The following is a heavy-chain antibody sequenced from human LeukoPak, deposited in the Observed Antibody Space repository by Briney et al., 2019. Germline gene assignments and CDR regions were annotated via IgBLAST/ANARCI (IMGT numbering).Heavy chain of an antibody. CDR1: GFTVSSNY. CDR2: ISGSGGST. V-gene: IGHV3-23*01. Sequence: GGSLRLSCAASGFTVSSNYMSWVRQAPGKGLEWVSAISGSGGSTYYADSVKGRFTISRDNSKNTLYLQMNSLRAEDTAVYYCANDRRRYCSSTSCGIGDYWGQGTLVTVSS. CDR3: ANDRRRYCSSTSCGIGDY. D-gene: IGHD2-2*01. J-gene: IGHJ4*02.